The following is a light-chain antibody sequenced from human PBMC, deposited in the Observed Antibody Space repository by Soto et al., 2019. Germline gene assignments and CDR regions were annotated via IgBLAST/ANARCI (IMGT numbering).Light chain of an antibody. J-gene: IGLJ1*01. CDR1: SSDIGDYNY. Sequence: QSALTQPASVSGSPGQSITISCTGTSSDIGDYNYVSWYQQHPGKAPKLMIYEVSNRPSGVSNRFSGSKSGNTASLTISGLQAEDEADYYCSSYTSSSAYGFGPGTKLTVL. V-gene: IGLV2-14*01. CDR3: SSYTSSSAYG. CDR2: EVS.